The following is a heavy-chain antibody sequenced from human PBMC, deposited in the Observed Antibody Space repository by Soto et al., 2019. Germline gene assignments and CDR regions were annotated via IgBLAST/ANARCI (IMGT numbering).Heavy chain of an antibody. Sequence: ASVKVSCTASGYTFTSYGISWVRQVPGQGLEWMGWISAYNGNTNYAQKLQGRVTMTTDTSTSTAYMELRSLRSDDTAVYYCARDMTLAYYDFWSGYYRPFDYWGQGTLVTVSS. CDR1: GYTFTSYG. D-gene: IGHD3-3*01. CDR2: ISAYNGNT. V-gene: IGHV1-18*01. CDR3: ARDMTLAYYDFWSGYYRPFDY. J-gene: IGHJ4*02.